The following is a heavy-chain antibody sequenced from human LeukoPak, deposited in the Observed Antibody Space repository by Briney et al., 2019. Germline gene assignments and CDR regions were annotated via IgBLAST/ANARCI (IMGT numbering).Heavy chain of an antibody. D-gene: IGHD6-19*01. CDR1: GYTVSSYG. Sequence: ASVKVSCKASGYTVSSYGIGWVRQAPGQGREWMAWISAYNGNTNYAQSLQGRVTLTTDTSTSTASMELRSLRSDDTAVYYCARVGIAVADFDYWGQGTLVTVSS. J-gene: IGHJ4*02. CDR2: ISAYNGNT. CDR3: ARVGIAVADFDY. V-gene: IGHV1-18*01.